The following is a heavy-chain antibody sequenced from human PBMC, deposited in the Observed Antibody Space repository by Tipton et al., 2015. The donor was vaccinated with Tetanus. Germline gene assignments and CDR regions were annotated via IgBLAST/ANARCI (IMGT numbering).Heavy chain of an antibody. CDR2: IYSDGSRR. CDR3: AKEALGVLNL. Sequence: SLRLSCIASGFTFSSYAMNWVRQAPGKGLEWVSLIYSDGSRRNYADSVKGRFIISRDNSKNTLSLQLNSLRADDTAIYYCAKEALGVLNLWGKGTTVIVSS. D-gene: IGHD1-14*01. V-gene: IGHV3-23*03. CDR1: GFTFSSYA. J-gene: IGHJ6*04.